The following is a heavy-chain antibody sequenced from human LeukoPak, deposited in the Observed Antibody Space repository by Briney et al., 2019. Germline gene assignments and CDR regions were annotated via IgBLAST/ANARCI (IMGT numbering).Heavy chain of an antibody. CDR3: ARFNSQVFRSHLENSYFDY. CDR1: GCTFTGYY. CDR2: INPNSGGT. Sequence: ASVKVSCKASGCTFTGYYMHWVRQAPGQGLEWMGWINPNSGGTNYAQKFQGRVTMTRDTSISTAYMELSRLRSDDTAVYYCARFNSQVFRSHLENSYFDYWGQGTLVTVSS. D-gene: IGHD2/OR15-2a*01. V-gene: IGHV1-2*02. J-gene: IGHJ4*02.